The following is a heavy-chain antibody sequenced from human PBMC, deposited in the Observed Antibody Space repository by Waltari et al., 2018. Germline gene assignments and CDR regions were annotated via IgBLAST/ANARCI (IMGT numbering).Heavy chain of an antibody. J-gene: IGHJ4*02. CDR2: IYHSGST. D-gene: IGHD3-3*01. V-gene: IGHV4-4*02. Sequence: QVQLQESGPGLVKPSGTLSLTCAVSGGSISSSNWWRLVRQPPGKGLEWIGEIYHSGSTNYNPSLKSRVTISVDKSKNQFSLKLSSVTAADTAVYYCASGPGKGVGVVIMGGFDYWGQGTLVTVSS. CDR3: ASGPGKGVGVVIMGGFDY. CDR1: GGSISSSNW.